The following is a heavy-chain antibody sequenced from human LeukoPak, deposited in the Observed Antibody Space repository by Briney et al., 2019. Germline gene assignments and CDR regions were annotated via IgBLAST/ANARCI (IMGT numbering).Heavy chain of an antibody. Sequence: GGSLKLSCAASGIIVSNNYMSWVRQAPGKGLEWVSVIYSGGSTYYADSVKGRFTISRDNSKNTLYLQMNSLRAEDTAVYYCAKNGRAYYDFWSGYHRDYWGQGTLVTVSS. CDR1: GIIVSNNY. CDR2: IYSGGST. V-gene: IGHV3-66*01. CDR3: AKNGRAYYDFWSGYHRDY. J-gene: IGHJ4*02. D-gene: IGHD3-3*01.